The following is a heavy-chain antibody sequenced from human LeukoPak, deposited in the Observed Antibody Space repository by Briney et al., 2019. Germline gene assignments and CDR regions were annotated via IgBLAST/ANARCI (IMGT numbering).Heavy chain of an antibody. V-gene: IGHV5-51*01. CDR1: GYSFTSYW. Sequence: LGESLKISCKASGYSFTSYWIGWVRQMPGKGLEWMMIIYPGDSDTRYSPSFQGQVTISADKSINTVYLQWTSLRASDTAMYYCARHGVVAAAAHFDYWGQGTLVTVSS. CDR3: ARHGVVAAAAHFDY. CDR2: IYPGDSDT. J-gene: IGHJ4*02. D-gene: IGHD6-13*01.